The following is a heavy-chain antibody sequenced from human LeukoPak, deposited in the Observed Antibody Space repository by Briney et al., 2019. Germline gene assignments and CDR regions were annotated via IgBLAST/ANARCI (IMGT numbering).Heavy chain of an antibody. J-gene: IGHJ4*02. CDR2: ISTSSNYI. Sequence: GGSLRLSCAASGFNFSSYSMFWVRQAPGKGLEWVSSISTSSNYIYYADSVKGRFTISRDNAKNSLYLQMNSLRADDTGFYYCVKSSGYDLHWGQGTLVTVSS. D-gene: IGHD5-12*01. CDR3: VKSSGYDLH. V-gene: IGHV3-21*01. CDR1: GFNFSSYS.